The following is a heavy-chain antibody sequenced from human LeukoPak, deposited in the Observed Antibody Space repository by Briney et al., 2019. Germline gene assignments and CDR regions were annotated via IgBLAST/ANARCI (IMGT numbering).Heavy chain of an antibody. D-gene: IGHD3-10*01. CDR3: ARLRGVRGVGFYFDY. CDR1: GVSISSYY. CDR2: TYYSGST. Sequence: SETLSLTCTVSGVSISSYYWSWIRQPPGKGLEWIGYTYYSGSTNYNPSLKSRVTISVDTSKNQFSLKLSSVTAADTAVYYCARLRGVRGVGFYFDYWGQGALVTVSS. V-gene: IGHV4-59*01. J-gene: IGHJ4*02.